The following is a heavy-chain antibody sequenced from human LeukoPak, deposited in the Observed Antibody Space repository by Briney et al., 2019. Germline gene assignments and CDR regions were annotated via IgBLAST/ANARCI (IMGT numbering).Heavy chain of an antibody. CDR1: GGSISSGGYY. J-gene: IGHJ5*02. D-gene: IGHD2/OR15-2a*01. CDR2: IYYSGST. V-gene: IGHV4-31*03. Sequence: SQTLSLTCTVSGGSISSGGYYWSWIRQHPGKGLEWIGYIYYSGSTYYNPSLKSRVTISVDTSKNQFSLKLSSVTAADTAVYYCARRPATTFPENWFDPWGQGTLVTVSS. CDR3: ARRPATTFPENWFDP.